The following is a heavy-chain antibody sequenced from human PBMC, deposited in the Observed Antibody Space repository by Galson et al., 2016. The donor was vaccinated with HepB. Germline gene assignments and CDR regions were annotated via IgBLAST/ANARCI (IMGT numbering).Heavy chain of an antibody. CDR2: ISVYSTI. CDR3: ARSVEGHFDY. CDR1: GFSFSSYS. D-gene: IGHD1-1*01. J-gene: IGHJ4*02. V-gene: IGHV3-48*04. Sequence: SLRLSCAASGFSFSSYSMHWVRQAPGKGLEWVSYISVYSTIHYADSVRGRFTIPRDNAQNSVYLQMNTLRADDTAVYYCARSVEGHFDYWGQGILVTVSS.